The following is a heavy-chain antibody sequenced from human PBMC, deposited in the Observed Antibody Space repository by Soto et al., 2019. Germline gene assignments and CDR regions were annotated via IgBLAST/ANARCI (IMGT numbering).Heavy chain of an antibody. J-gene: IGHJ4*02. D-gene: IGHD6-13*01. CDR1: GYTFTSYA. CDR3: ARVVAAAGSRYFDY. CDR2: INAGNGNT. Sequence: GASVKVSCKASGYTFTSYAMHWVRQAPGQRLEWMGWINAGNGNTKYSQKFQGRVTITRDTSASTAYMELSSLRSEDTAVYYCARVVAAAGSRYFDYWGQGTLVTVS. V-gene: IGHV1-3*01.